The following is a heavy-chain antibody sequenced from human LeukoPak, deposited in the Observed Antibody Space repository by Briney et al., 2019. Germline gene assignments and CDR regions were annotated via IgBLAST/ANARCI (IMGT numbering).Heavy chain of an antibody. CDR3: ARSTYSGSQSSF. J-gene: IGHJ4*02. Sequence: PGGSLRLSCAASGFTFSNYWMHWVRQAPGKGLVWVSRISTDGSTTSYADSVKGRFTISRDNAKNTPFLQMNSLRAEDTALYYCARSTYSGSQSSFWGQGALVTVSS. CDR2: ISTDGSTT. CDR1: GFTFSNYW. V-gene: IGHV3-74*01. D-gene: IGHD1-26*01.